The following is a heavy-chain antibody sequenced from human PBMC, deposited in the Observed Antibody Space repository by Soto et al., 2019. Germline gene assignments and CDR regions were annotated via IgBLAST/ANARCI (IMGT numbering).Heavy chain of an antibody. CDR3: AIRMYSTRWYYLDY. V-gene: IGHV3-23*01. CDR1: GFTVSSYA. CDR2: ISAST. Sequence: EMQLLESGGGLVQAGGSLGLSCAASGFTVSSYALNWVRQAPGKGLEWVSGISASTYYADSVKGRFTISRDTSKNTLYLQMNGLRAEDTAIYFCAIRMYSTRWYYLDYWGQGTLVTVSS. D-gene: IGHD6-13*01. J-gene: IGHJ4*02.